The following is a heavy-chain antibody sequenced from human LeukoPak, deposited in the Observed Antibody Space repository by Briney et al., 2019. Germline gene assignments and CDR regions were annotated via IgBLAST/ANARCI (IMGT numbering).Heavy chain of an antibody. CDR2: INPNSGGT. Sequence: GASVKVSCKASGYTFTGYYMHWVRQAPGQGLEWMGRINPNSGGTNYAQNFQGRVTMTRDTSISTAYMELSRLRSDDTAVYYCARGSYYDSSGQPADIWGQGTMVTVSS. CDR3: ARGSYYDSSGQPADI. J-gene: IGHJ3*02. V-gene: IGHV1-2*06. D-gene: IGHD3-22*01. CDR1: GYTFTGYY.